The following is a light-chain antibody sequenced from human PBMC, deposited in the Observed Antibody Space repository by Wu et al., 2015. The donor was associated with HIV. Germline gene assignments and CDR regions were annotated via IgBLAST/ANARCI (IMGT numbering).Light chain of an antibody. V-gene: IGKV3-20*01. J-gene: IGKJ2*03. CDR2: GGRP. CDR3: QQYDRSPPFYS. Sequence: IYGGRPPGPTWRSPDRFSGSASGTDFTLTISRLEPEDFAVYYCQQYDRSPPFYSFGQGTKLDIK.